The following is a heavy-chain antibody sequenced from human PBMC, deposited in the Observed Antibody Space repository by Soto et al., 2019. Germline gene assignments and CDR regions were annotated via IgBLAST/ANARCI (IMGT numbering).Heavy chain of an antibody. CDR2: IYYSGST. CDR3: ARDSRGDPYYYYYGMDV. V-gene: IGHV4-59*01. CDR1: GGSISSYY. Sequence: QVQLQESGPGLVKPSETLSLTCTVSGGSISSYYWSWIRQPPGKGLEWIGYIYYSGSTNYNPYLKSRVTISVDTSKNQFSPKLSSVTAADTAVYYCARDSRGDPYYYYYGMDVWGQGTTVTVSS. J-gene: IGHJ6*02. D-gene: IGHD2-21*02.